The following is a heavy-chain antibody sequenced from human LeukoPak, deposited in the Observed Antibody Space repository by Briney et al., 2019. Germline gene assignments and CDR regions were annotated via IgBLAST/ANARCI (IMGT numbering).Heavy chain of an antibody. CDR3: AKDLRYYDFWSGLADY. Sequence: GGSLRLSCAAAGFTFSTYGMHWVRQAPGKGLEWVALIWYDGSNKYYADSVKGRFTISRDNSKNTLYLQMNSLRAEDTAVYYCAKDLRYYDFWSGLADYWGQGTLVTVSS. D-gene: IGHD3-3*01. J-gene: IGHJ4*02. CDR1: GFTFSTYG. V-gene: IGHV3-33*06. CDR2: IWYDGSNK.